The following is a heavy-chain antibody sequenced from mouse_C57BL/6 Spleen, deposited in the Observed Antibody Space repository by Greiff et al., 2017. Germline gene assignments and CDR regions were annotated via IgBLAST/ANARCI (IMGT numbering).Heavy chain of an antibody. J-gene: IGHJ3*01. Sequence: EVQLVESGGGLVQPKGSLKLSCAASGFSFNTNAMNWVRQAPGKGLEWVARIRSKSNNYATYYADSVKDRFTISRDDSESMLYLQMNNLKTEDTAMYYCVRHAYDYDGFAYWGQGTLVTVSA. CDR2: IRSKSNNYAT. V-gene: IGHV10-1*01. CDR3: VRHAYDYDGFAY. D-gene: IGHD2-4*01. CDR1: GFSFNTNA.